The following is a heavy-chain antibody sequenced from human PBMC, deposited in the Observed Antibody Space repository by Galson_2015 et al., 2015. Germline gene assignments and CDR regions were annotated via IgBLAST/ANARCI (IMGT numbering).Heavy chain of an antibody. Sequence: SVKVSCKASGGTFSSYAISWVRQAPGQGLEWMGGIIPIFGIANYAQKFQGRVTITADKSTSTAYVELSSLRSEDTAVYYCARGTIRAAAQYNWFDPWGQGTLVTVSS. CDR2: IIPIFGIA. CDR1: GGTFSSYA. CDR3: ARGTIRAAAQYNWFDP. V-gene: IGHV1-69*10. J-gene: IGHJ5*02. D-gene: IGHD6-13*01.